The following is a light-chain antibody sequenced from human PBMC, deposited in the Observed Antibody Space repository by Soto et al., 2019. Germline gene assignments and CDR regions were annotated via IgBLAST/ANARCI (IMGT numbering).Light chain of an antibody. CDR3: SSYTSSSTLGV. Sequence: QSVLTQPASVSGSTGQSITISCTGTSRDVGGYNYVSWYQQHPGKAPKLMIYDVSKRPSGVSNRFYGSKSGNTASLTISGLHAEDEADYYCSSYTSSSTLGVFGAGTQLTVL. CDR2: DVS. V-gene: IGLV2-14*01. CDR1: SRDVGGYNY. J-gene: IGLJ3*02.